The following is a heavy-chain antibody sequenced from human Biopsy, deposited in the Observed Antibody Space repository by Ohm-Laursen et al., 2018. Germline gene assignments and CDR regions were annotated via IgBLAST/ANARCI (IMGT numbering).Heavy chain of an antibody. CDR3: ARGDYFDSNGYFWFDP. J-gene: IGHJ5*02. V-gene: IGHV4-31*01. CDR2: IFNSANT. Sequence: TLSLTCSVSGGSISSGGSYWSWLRQRPGQGLEWIGYIFNSANTYYNPSLKNLITISGDTSKNQFSLKLNSVTAADTAVYYCARGDYFDSNGYFWFDPWGQGTLVTVSS. CDR1: GGSISSGGSY. D-gene: IGHD3-22*01.